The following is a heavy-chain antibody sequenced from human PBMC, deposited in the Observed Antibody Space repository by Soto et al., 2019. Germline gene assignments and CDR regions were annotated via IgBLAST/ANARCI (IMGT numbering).Heavy chain of an antibody. Sequence: QVKLVQSGAEVKKPGASVKVSCKASGYTFTSYDINWVRQATGQGLEWMGWMNPNSGNTGYAQKFQGRVTMTRNTSISTAYMELSSLRSEDTAVYYCARAHYYDSSGYYPNFDYWGQGTLVTVS. D-gene: IGHD3-22*01. CDR2: MNPNSGNT. V-gene: IGHV1-8*01. J-gene: IGHJ4*02. CDR1: GYTFTSYD. CDR3: ARAHYYDSSGYYPNFDY.